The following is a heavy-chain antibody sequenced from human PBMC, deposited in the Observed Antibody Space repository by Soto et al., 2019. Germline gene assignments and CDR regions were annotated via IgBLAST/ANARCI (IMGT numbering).Heavy chain of an antibody. J-gene: IGHJ6*02. V-gene: IGHV3-33*01. CDR3: VRENYYYGMDV. CDR2: IWYDGSNK. CDR1: GFTFSSYG. Sequence: PGGSLRLSCAASGFTFSSYGMHWVRQAPGKGLEWVAVIWYDGSNKYYADSVEGRFTISRDNSKNTVFLQMNSLRAEDTAVYYCVRENYYYGMDVWGQGTTVTVSS.